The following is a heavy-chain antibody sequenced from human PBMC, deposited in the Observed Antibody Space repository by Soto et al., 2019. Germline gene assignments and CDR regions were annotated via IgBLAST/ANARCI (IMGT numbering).Heavy chain of an antibody. Sequence: SETLSLTCTGSGGSVSPYYWSWIRQPPGKGLEWVGYIYYRGSTNYNPSLKSRVTTSVDTSKNQFSLKLTSVTPADTAVYYCARDLGGYDYAFDIWGQGTMVTVSS. V-gene: IGHV4-59*02. D-gene: IGHD5-12*01. CDR2: IYYRGST. J-gene: IGHJ3*02. CDR1: GGSVSPYY. CDR3: ARDLGGYDYAFDI.